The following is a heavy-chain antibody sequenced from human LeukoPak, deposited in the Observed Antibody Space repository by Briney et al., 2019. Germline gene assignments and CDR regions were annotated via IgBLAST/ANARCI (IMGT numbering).Heavy chain of an antibody. CDR2: IDWDDDE. CDR3: ARILTGDRSFDY. J-gene: IGHJ4*02. D-gene: IGHD2-21*01. CDR1: GFPLTTSGVC. Sequence: SGPTLVNPTQTLTLTCTFSGFPLTTSGVCVNWIRQPPGRALEWLARIDWDDDEHYSTSMKTRLTISKDTSKNQVVLTMTNVDPVDTATYYCARILTGDRSFDYWGQGTLVTVSS. V-gene: IGHV2-70*11.